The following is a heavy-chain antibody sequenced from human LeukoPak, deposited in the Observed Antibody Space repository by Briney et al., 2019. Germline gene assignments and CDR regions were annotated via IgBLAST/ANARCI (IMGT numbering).Heavy chain of an antibody. CDR3: AREAQGFDY. CDR1: GFTFSSYG. Sequence: PGRSLRLSCAASGFTFSSYGMHWVRQAPGKGLEWVTVIWYDGSNNYYADSVMGRFTISRDNSRNTLYLQMNSLRAEDTAAYYCAREAQGFDYWGQGTLVTVSS. CDR2: IWYDGSNN. V-gene: IGHV3-33*01. J-gene: IGHJ4*02.